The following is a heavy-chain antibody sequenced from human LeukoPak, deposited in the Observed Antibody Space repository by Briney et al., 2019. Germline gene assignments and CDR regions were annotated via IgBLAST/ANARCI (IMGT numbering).Heavy chain of an antibody. CDR1: GYTFTTYG. Sequence: ASVNVSCKASGYTFTTYGISWVRQAPGQGLEWMGWISAYNGNTNYAQKLQGRVTMTTDTSTSTAYMELRSLRSDDTAVYYCAREFSEEGDGSAYNYWGQGALVTVSS. V-gene: IGHV1-18*01. CDR3: AREFSEEGDGSAYNY. D-gene: IGHD3-10*01. J-gene: IGHJ4*02. CDR2: ISAYNGNT.